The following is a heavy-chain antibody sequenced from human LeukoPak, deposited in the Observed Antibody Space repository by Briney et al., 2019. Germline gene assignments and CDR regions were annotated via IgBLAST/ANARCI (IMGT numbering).Heavy chain of an antibody. Sequence: GSLRLSCAASGFTFSDYYMSWIRQTPGKGLEWIGSVYNTGSTDYNPSLKRRFSISIDTSKNQFSLKVISVTAAHTAVYYCARHILEEHWFDPWGLGTLVIVSS. CDR1: GFTFSDYY. V-gene: IGHV4-38-2*01. D-gene: IGHD1-1*01. CDR3: ARHILEEHWFDP. J-gene: IGHJ5*02. CDR2: VYNTGST.